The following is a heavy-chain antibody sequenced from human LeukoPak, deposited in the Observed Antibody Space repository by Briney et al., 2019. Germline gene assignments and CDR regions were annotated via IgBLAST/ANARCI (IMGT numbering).Heavy chain of an antibody. CDR1: GGTFSSYA. CDR3: ALDSSSTVDY. Sequence: GASVKVSCKASGGTFSSYAISWVRQAPGQGLEWMGRIIPIFGTANYAQKFQGRVAITTDESTSTAYMELSSLRSEDTAVYYCALDSSSTVDYWGQGILVTVSS. CDR2: IIPIFGTA. J-gene: IGHJ4*02. V-gene: IGHV1-69*05. D-gene: IGHD6-6*01.